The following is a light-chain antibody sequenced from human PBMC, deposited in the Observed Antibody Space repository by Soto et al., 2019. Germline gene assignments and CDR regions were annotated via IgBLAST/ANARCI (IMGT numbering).Light chain of an antibody. CDR2: DAS. V-gene: IGKV3-20*01. CDR3: QQYSTSPLT. CDR1: QSVSNNY. Sequence: IVLTHSPGTLSLSPGERATLSCRASQSVSNNYLAWYQQKPGQAPRLVIYDASTRATGIPDRFSASGSGTDFTLTISRLEPEDFAVYYCQQYSTSPLTFGQGTK. J-gene: IGKJ1*01.